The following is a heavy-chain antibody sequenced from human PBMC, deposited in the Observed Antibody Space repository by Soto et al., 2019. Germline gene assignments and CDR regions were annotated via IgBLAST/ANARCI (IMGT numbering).Heavy chain of an antibody. D-gene: IGHD2-21*02. V-gene: IGHV3-74*01. Sequence: PGGSLRLSCAASGFTFSSYWMHWVRQAPGKGLVWVSRINSDGTSTNYADSVKGRFTISRDNAKNTLYLQMNSLRAEDTAVYYCAKNLRTSDWYYDYWGQGTLVTVSS. CDR1: GFTFSSYW. J-gene: IGHJ4*02. CDR2: INSDGTST. CDR3: AKNLRTSDWYYDY.